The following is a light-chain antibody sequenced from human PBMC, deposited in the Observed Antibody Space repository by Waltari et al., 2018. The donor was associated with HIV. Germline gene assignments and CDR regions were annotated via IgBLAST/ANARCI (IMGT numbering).Light chain of an antibody. CDR1: QSISSL. CDR2: KAS. V-gene: IGKV1-5*03. Sequence: TQSPSTLSASVGDRVTITCRASQSISSLLAWYQQKPGKAPNLLIYKASSLESGVPSRFSGSGSGTEFTLTISSLQPDDFATYYCQQYYSYRTFGQGTKVEIK. J-gene: IGKJ1*01. CDR3: QQYYSYRT.